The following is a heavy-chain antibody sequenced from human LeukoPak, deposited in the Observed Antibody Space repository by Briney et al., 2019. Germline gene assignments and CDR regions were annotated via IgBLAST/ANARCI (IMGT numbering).Heavy chain of an antibody. CDR3: AGTRNLRGDYFDY. J-gene: IGHJ4*02. CDR2: IGYDGSNK. CDR1: GFTFSSYA. Sequence: GGSLRLSCEASGFTFSSYAIHWVRQAPGKGLEWVAVIGYDGSNKYYADSVKGRFTISRDNPKKSLYLQMNSLRAEDTAVYYCAGTRNLRGDYFDYWGQGTLVTVSS. V-gene: IGHV3-33*08. D-gene: IGHD3-10*01.